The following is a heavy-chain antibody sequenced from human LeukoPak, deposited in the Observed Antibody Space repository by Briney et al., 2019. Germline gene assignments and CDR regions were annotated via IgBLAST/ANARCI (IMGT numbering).Heavy chain of an antibody. V-gene: IGHV1-69*13. CDR3: AREAAALYYFDY. CDR2: IIPIFGTA. D-gene: IGHD6-13*01. CDR1: GGTFSSYA. J-gene: IGHJ4*02. Sequence: SVKVSCKASGGTFSSYAISWVRQAPGQGLEWMGGIIPIFGTANYAQKFQGRVTITADESTSKAYMELSSLRSEDTAVYYCAREAAALYYFDYWGQGTLVTVSS.